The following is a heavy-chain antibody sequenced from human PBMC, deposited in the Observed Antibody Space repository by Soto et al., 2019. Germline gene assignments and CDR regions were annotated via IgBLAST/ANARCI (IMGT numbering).Heavy chain of an antibody. J-gene: IGHJ6*01. Sequence: QVQLVESGGGVVQPGRSLRLSCAASGFTFSSYAMHWVRQAPGKGLEWVAVISYDGSNKYYADSVKGRFTISRDNSKNTLYLQMNSLRAEDPAVYYCARDRLRYNWNEFHYYYYGMEVWGQGTTVTVSS. CDR2: ISYDGSNK. V-gene: IGHV3-30-3*01. CDR1: GFTFSSYA. D-gene: IGHD1-1*01. CDR3: ARDRLRYNWNEFHYYYYGMEV.